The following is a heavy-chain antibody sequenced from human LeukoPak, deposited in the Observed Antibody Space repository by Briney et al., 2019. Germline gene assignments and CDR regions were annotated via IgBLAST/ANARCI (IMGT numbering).Heavy chain of an antibody. CDR1: GGSISSSSYY. V-gene: IGHV4-39*01. CDR3: ARQGGGGILNWFDP. Sequence: PSETLSLTCTVSGGSISSSSYYWGWIRQPPGKGLEWIGSIYYSGSTYYNPSLKSRVTISVDTSKNQFSLKLSSVTAADTAVYYCARQGGGGILNWFDPWGQGTLVTVSS. D-gene: IGHD3-16*01. J-gene: IGHJ5*02. CDR2: IYYSGST.